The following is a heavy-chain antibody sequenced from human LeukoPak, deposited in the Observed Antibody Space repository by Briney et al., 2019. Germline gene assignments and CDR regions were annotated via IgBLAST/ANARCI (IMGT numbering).Heavy chain of an antibody. CDR2: ISSSSSYT. D-gene: IGHD3-16*01. CDR1: GFTFSDYY. Sequence: GGSLRLSRAASGFTFSDYYMSWIRQAPGKGLEWVSYISSSSSYTNYADSVKGRFTISRDNAKNSLYLQMNSLRAEDTAVYYCAREGAGTNYYYYYGMDVWGQGTTVTVSS. J-gene: IGHJ6*02. CDR3: AREGAGTNYYYYYGMDV. V-gene: IGHV3-11*06.